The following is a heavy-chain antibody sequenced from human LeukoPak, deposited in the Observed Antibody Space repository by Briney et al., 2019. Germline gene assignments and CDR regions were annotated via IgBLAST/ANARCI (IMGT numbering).Heavy chain of an antibody. CDR2: IDPSDSYT. Sequence: GESLKTSCKGSGYSFTSYWISWVRQMPGKGLEWMGRIDPSDSYTNYSPSFQGHVTISADKSISTAYLQWSSLKASDTAMYYCARPVAGNFDYWGQGTLVTVSS. CDR1: GYSFTSYW. J-gene: IGHJ4*02. D-gene: IGHD6-19*01. V-gene: IGHV5-10-1*01. CDR3: ARPVAGNFDY.